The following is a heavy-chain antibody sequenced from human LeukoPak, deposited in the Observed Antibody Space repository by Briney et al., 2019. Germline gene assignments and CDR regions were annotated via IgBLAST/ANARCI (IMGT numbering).Heavy chain of an antibody. CDR3: ARHRTEISYYYGSGMDSTIDY. V-gene: IGHV4-59*08. D-gene: IGHD3-10*01. CDR2: IYYSGST. CDR1: GGSLSSYY. J-gene: IGHJ4*02. Sequence: SETLSLTCTVSGGSLSSYYWSWIRQPPGKGLEWIGYIYYSGSTNYNPSLKSRVTISVDTSKNQFSLKLSSLTAADTAVYYCARHRTEISYYYGSGMDSTIDYWGQGTLVTVSS.